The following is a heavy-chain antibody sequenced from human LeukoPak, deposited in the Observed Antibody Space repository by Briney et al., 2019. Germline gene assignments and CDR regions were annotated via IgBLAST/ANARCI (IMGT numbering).Heavy chain of an antibody. CDR3: AKDSWYNYDRSGYLVD. CDR2: IRYDGSTK. CDR1: GFIFSSYG. J-gene: IGHJ4*02. D-gene: IGHD3-22*01. V-gene: IGHV3-30*02. Sequence: GGSLRLSCVASGFIFSSYGMHWVRQAPGKGLEWVAFIRYDGSTKYYGDSVRGRFTISRDNSNTLFLQMNSLRAEDTAVYYCAKDSWYNYDRSGYLVDWGQGSLVTVSS.